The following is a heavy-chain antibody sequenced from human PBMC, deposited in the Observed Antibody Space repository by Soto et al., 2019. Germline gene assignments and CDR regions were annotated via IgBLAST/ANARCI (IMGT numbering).Heavy chain of an antibody. CDR1: GGSISSYY. V-gene: IGHV4-59*01. Sequence: SETLSLTCTVSGGSISSYYWSWIRQPPGKGLEWIGYIYYSGSTNYNPSLKSRVTISVDTSKNQFSLKLSSVTAADTAVYYCGRDHDYIWGSDRSNWFDPWGQGSLVTGSS. D-gene: IGHD3-16*02. CDR2: IYYSGST. J-gene: IGHJ5*02. CDR3: GRDHDYIWGSDRSNWFDP.